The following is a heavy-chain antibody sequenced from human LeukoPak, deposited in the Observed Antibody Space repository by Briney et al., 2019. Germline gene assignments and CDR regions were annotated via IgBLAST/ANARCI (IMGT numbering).Heavy chain of an antibody. CDR3: ARGVGYCSGGSCYPDYFDY. D-gene: IGHD2-15*01. CDR1: GGPFSGYY. J-gene: IGHJ4*02. CDR2: INHSGST. V-gene: IGHV4-34*01. Sequence: SETLSLTCAVYGGPFSGYYWSWIRQPPGKGLEWIGEINHSGSTNYNPSLKSRVTISVDTSKNQFSLKLSSVTAADTAVYYCARGVGYCSGGSCYPDYFDYWGQGTLVTVSS.